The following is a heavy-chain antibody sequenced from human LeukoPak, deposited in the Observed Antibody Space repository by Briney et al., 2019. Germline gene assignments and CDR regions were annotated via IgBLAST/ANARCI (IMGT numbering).Heavy chain of an antibody. CDR1: GFTFDNYG. CDR3: AKDLHSSSSCY. J-gene: IGHJ4*02. CDR2: INWNGGST. Sequence: GGSLRLSCAASGFTFDNYGMSWVRQAPGKGLEWVSGINWNGGSTGYADSVKGRFTISRDNAKNTLYLQMNSLRAEDTALYYCAKDLHSSSSCYWGQGALVTVSS. V-gene: IGHV3-20*04. D-gene: IGHD6-6*01.